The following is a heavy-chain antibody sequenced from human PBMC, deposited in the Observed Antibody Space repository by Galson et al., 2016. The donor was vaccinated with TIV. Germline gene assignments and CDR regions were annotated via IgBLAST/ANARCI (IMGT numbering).Heavy chain of an antibody. V-gene: IGHV3-9*01. D-gene: IGHD1-26*01. Sequence: SLRLSCAAAGFTFDAYAMHWVRQAPGKGLEWVSGIHWSSSTTGYADSVKGRFTISRDNAKNSLYLQMNSPRGEDTALYYCAKGAKEHVYHAMDVWGQGTTVTVSS. J-gene: IGHJ6*02. CDR2: IHWSSSTT. CDR3: AKGAKEHVYHAMDV. CDR1: GFTFDAYA.